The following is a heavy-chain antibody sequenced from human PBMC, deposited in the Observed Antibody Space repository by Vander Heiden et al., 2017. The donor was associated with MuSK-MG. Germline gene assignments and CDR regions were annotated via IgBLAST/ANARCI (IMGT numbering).Heavy chain of an antibody. Sequence: QVQLVESGGGVVQPGGSLRLSCAAYGFTFCSYGMPWVRQAPGKGLEWVAFIRYDGSNKYYADSVKGRFTISRDNSKNTLYLQMNSLRAEDTAVYYCAKDEGYCSGGSCYSGADTPLTWGQGTLVTVSS. V-gene: IGHV3-30*02. CDR2: IRYDGSNK. D-gene: IGHD2-15*01. J-gene: IGHJ5*02. CDR3: AKDEGYCSGGSCYSGADTPLT. CDR1: GFTFCSYG.